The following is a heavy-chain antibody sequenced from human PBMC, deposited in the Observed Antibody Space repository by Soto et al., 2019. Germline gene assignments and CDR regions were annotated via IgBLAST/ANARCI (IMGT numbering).Heavy chain of an antibody. Sequence: LQESGPRLVKPSETLSLNCSVSGDAISNYYWSWIRQTPGRGLEWIGCVHESGSTDYNPSLKGRVIISLHTSKSQFSLSLRSATAADTATYYCARGTRVLITSFFAYWGQGIPVAVSS. D-gene: IGHD1-20*01. CDR2: VHESGST. V-gene: IGHV4-59*03. J-gene: IGHJ4*02. CDR1: GDAISNYY. CDR3: ARGTRVLITSFFAY.